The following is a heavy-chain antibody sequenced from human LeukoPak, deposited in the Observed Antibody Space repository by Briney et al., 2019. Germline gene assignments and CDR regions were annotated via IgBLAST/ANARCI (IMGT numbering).Heavy chain of an antibody. J-gene: IGHJ6*03. V-gene: IGHV1-69*13. CDR2: IIPIFGTA. Sequence: GASVKVSCKASGGTFSSYAISWVRQAPGQGLEWMGGIIPIFGTANYAQKFQGRVTITADESTSTAYMELSSLRSEDTAVYYCARNYGSGSPPDYYYYMDVWGKGTTVTISS. CDR3: ARNYGSGSPPDYYYYMDV. D-gene: IGHD3-10*01. CDR1: GGTFSSYA.